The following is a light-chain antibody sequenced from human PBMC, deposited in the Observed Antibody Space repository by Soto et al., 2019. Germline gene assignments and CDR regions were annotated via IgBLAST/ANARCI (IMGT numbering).Light chain of an antibody. Sequence: QSALTQPVSVSGSPGQSITISCTGTSGDIGGYNYVSWYQQHPGKAPKLLISEVTNRPSGVSNRFSGSKSGNTASLTISGLQAEDEADYYCSSYTTNITPVVFGGGTKVTVL. CDR3: SSYTTNITPVV. V-gene: IGLV2-14*01. CDR1: SGDIGGYNY. CDR2: EVT. J-gene: IGLJ2*01.